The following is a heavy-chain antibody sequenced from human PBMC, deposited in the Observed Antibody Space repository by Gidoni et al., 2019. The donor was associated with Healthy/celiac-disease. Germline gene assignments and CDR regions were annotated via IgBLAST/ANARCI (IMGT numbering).Heavy chain of an antibody. J-gene: IGHJ4*02. Sequence: VQLVQSGAEVKKPGASVKVSCKASGYTFTSYYMPWVRQAPGQGLEWMGIINPSGGSTSYEQKFQGRVTMTRDTTTSTVYMELSSLRSENTAVYYCARDRSYYDSSGYYYDYWGQGTLVTVSS. CDR2: INPSGGST. D-gene: IGHD3-22*01. CDR3: ARDRSYYDSSGYYYDY. V-gene: IGHV1-46*01. CDR1: GYTFTSYY.